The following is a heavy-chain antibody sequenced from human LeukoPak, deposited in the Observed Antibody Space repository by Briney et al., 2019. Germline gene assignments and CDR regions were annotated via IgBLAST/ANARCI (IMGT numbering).Heavy chain of an antibody. CDR3: AREGYSSSWYVAYGMDV. CDR1: GYTFTSYA. J-gene: IGHJ6*02. CDR2: INAGNGNT. V-gene: IGHV1-3*01. Sequence: ASVKVSCKASGYTFTSYAMHWVRQAPGQRLEWMGWINAGNGNTKYSQKFQGTVTITRDTSASTAYMELSSLRSEDTAVYYCAREGYSSSWYVAYGMDVWGQGTTVTVSS. D-gene: IGHD6-13*01.